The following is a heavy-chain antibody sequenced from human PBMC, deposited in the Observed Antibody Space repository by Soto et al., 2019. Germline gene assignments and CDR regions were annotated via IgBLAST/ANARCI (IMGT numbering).Heavy chain of an antibody. CDR3: ARDVRSHDYGHYYYGMDV. CDR1: GYTFTCYG. CDR2: ISIYNGNT. J-gene: IGHJ6*02. D-gene: IGHD4-17*01. Sequence: QVQLVQSGAEVNKPGASVKVSCKASGYTFTCYGISWVRQAPGQGLEWMGWISIYNGNTNYAQKLQGRVTMTTDTSTSTAYMELRSLRSDDTAVYYCARDVRSHDYGHYYYGMDVWGQGTTVTVSS. V-gene: IGHV1-18*01.